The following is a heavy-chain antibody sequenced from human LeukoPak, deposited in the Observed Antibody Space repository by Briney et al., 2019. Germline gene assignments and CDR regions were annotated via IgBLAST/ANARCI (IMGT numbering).Heavy chain of an antibody. D-gene: IGHD1-26*01. V-gene: IGHV5-51*01. CDR1: GYSFSTYW. CDR2: IYPGDSDT. J-gene: IGHJ6*03. Sequence: GESLKISCKVSGYSFSTYWIGWVRQMPGKGLEWMGIIYPGDSDTRYSPSFQGQVTISADKSISTAYLQWSSLKASDTAMYYCARGVGATAHYYYYMDVWGKGTTVTVSS. CDR3: ARGVGATAHYYYYMDV.